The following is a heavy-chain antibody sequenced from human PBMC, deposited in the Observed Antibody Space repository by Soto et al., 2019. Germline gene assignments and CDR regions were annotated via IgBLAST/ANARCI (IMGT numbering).Heavy chain of an antibody. J-gene: IGHJ6*02. CDR2: IIPIFGTA. Sequence: SVKVSCKASGGTFSSYAISWVRQAPGQGLEWMGGIIPIFGTANYAQKFQGRVTITADKSTSTAYMELSSLRSEDTAVYYCARDPRYYDILTGYSVLGYYGMDVWGQGTTVTVSS. V-gene: IGHV1-69*06. D-gene: IGHD3-9*01. CDR1: GGTFSSYA. CDR3: ARDPRYYDILTGYSVLGYYGMDV.